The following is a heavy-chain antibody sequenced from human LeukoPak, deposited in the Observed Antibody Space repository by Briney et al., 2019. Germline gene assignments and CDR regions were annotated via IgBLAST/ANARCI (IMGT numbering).Heavy chain of an antibody. CDR3: AKNRGGSYYSGSDY. CDR2: VRGSDAGT. J-gene: IGHJ4*02. CDR1: GFTFSTYA. Sequence: GGSLRLSCAASGFTFSTYAMTWVRQAPGKGLEWVSAVRGSDAGTSYADSVKGRFTISRENSKNTLYLQMNSLRAEDTAVYCCAKNRGGSYYSGSDYWGQGTLVTVSS. V-gene: IGHV3-23*01. D-gene: IGHD1-26*01.